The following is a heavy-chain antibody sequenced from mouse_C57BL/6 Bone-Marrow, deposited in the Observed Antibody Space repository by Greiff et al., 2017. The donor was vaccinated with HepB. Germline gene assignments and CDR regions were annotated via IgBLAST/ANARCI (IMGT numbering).Heavy chain of an antibody. J-gene: IGHJ3*01. CDR1: GFSFTSFW. V-gene: IGHV1-50*01. CDR2: IDPSDSYT. CDR3: ARMGNYCYYFAY. Sequence: QVKLKQSGAELVKPWASVKLSCKASGFSFTSFWMPWVKLRPGQGLGWIGVIDPSDSYTNYNQKFKGKATLTVDTSSSTAYMQLSSLTTEDSAVYYCARMGNYCYYFAYWGQGTLVTVSA. D-gene: IGHD2-1*01.